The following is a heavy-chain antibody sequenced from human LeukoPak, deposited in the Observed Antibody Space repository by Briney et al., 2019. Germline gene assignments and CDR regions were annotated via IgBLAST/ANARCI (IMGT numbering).Heavy chain of an antibody. CDR2: INHSGST. J-gene: IGHJ4*02. CDR1: GESFSGYY. D-gene: IGHD4-17*01. V-gene: IGHV4-34*01. Sequence: PSETLSLTCAVYGESFSGYYWSWIRQPPGKGLEWIGEINHSGSTNYNPSLKSRVTISVDTSKNQFSLKLSSVTAADTAVYYCARGYYGDYPISYWGQGTLVTVSS. CDR3: ARGYYGDYPISY.